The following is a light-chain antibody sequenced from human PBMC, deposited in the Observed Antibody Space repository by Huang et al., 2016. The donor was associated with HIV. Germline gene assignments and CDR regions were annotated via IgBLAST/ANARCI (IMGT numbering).Light chain of an antibody. CDR3: QQSYISPWT. V-gene: IGKV1-39*01. Sequence: DIQMTQSPSSLSASVGDRVTITCRTSPGVGNSLNWYQQKLGKAPELLIYASSLQAWVSARFSGSGSGTDFTLIISSLQPEDFATYYCQQSYISPWTFGQGTEVDLK. CDR2: AS. J-gene: IGKJ1*01. CDR1: PGVGNS.